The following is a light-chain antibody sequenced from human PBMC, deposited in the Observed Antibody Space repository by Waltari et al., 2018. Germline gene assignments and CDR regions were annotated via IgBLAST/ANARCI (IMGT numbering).Light chain of an antibody. V-gene: IGLV2-14*03. J-gene: IGLJ2*01. CDR2: DVN. CDR1: RSDIGAFND. Sequence: QSALTQPASVSGSPGQSLTIACPGARSDIGAFNDVSWYQQHPDKPPKVIIYDVNSRPSGVSSRFSGSKSGDTASLTISGLQAEDEAHYYCSSYTTFGTVLFGGGT. CDR3: SSYTTFGTVL.